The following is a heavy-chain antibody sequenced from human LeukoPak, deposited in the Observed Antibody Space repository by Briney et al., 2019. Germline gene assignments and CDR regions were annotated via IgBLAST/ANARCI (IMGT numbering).Heavy chain of an antibody. CDR2: IYYSVST. D-gene: IGHD1-26*01. J-gene: IGHJ4*02. CDR3: ARDWGYSGSLALDY. CDR1: GGSISSYY. V-gene: IGHV4-59*01. Sequence: PSETLSLTCTVSGGSISSYYWSWIRQPPGQGLEWIRYIYYSVSTNYNPSLKSRVTISVDTSKNQFSLKLSSVTAADTAVYYCARDWGYSGSLALDYWGQGTLVTVSS.